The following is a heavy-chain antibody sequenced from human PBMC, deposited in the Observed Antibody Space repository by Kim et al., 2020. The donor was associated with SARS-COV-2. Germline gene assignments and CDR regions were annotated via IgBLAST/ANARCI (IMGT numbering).Heavy chain of an antibody. V-gene: IGHV3-15*01. J-gene: IGHJ4*02. D-gene: IGHD3-10*01. CDR3: TTELLWFAAFYYFDY. Sequence: GGSLRLSCAASGFTFSNAWMSWVRQAPGKGLEWVGRIKSKTDGGTTDYAAPVKGRFTISRDDSKNTLYLQMNSLKTEDTAVYYCTTELLWFAAFYYFDYWGQGTLVTVSS. CDR1: GFTFSNAW. CDR2: IKSKTDGGTT.